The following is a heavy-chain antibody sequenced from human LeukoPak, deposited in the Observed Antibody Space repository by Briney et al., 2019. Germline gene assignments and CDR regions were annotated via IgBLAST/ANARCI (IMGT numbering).Heavy chain of an antibody. CDR1: GYSFTSYW. CDR2: IYPGDSDT. J-gene: IGHJ4*02. Sequence: GGSLRLSXKGSGYSFTSYWIGWVGQMAGKGLEWMGIIYPGDSDTRYSPSFQGQVTISADKSISTAYLQWSSLKASDTAMYYCATTVEMATIVGYFDYWGQGTLVTVSS. V-gene: IGHV5-51*01. D-gene: IGHD5-24*01. CDR3: ATTVEMATIVGYFDY.